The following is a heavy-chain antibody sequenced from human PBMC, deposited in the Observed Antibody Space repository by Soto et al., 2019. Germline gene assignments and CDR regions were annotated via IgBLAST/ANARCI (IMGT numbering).Heavy chain of an antibody. D-gene: IGHD5-18*01. CDR3: ATRYSYVHF. J-gene: IGHJ4*02. CDR1: GYAFTVYY. Sequence: ASVKVSCKSSGYAFTVYYIHGVRQAPGQGLEWMGWINPNSGDTNYAQKFQGRVTMTRDTSFSTAYMELSSLRSDDTAVYYCATRYSYVHFWGQGTLVTVSS. V-gene: IGHV1-2*02. CDR2: INPNSGDT.